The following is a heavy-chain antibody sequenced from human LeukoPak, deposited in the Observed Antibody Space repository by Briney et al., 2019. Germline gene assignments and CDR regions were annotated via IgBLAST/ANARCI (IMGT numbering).Heavy chain of an antibody. D-gene: IGHD2-21*02. J-gene: IGHJ2*01. CDR3: ARVNCAGHCSSNDWYFDL. Sequence: PGGSLRLSCAASGFTFSSFWIHWVRQAPGKGLVWVSRINSDGGGTSYADSVKGRFTISRDNAKNTLYLEMNSLRVEDTAVYYCARVNCAGHCSSNDWYFDLWGRGTLVTVSS. CDR2: INSDGGGT. V-gene: IGHV3-74*01. CDR1: GFTFSSFW.